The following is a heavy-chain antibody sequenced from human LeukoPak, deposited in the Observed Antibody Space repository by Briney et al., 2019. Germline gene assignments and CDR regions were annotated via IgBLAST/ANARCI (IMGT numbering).Heavy chain of an antibody. D-gene: IGHD6-13*01. CDR1: GGSFSGYY. Sequence: SETLSLTCAVYGGSFSGYYWSWIRQPPGKGLEWIGEINHSGSTNYNPSLKSRVTISVDTSKNQFSLKLSSVTAADTAVYYCASPGIAAAGTKGEWGQGTLVTASS. CDR2: INHSGST. J-gene: IGHJ4*02. V-gene: IGHV4-34*01. CDR3: ASPGIAAAGTKGE.